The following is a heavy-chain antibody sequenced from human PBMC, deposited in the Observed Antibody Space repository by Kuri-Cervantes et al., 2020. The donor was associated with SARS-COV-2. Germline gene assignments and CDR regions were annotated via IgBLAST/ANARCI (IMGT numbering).Heavy chain of an antibody. CDR3: ARILTDCSSTSCPYYYYGMDV. D-gene: IGHD2-2*01. CDR1: GFTFSGHW. CDR2: INPDGSYT. Sequence: GGSLRLSCAASGFTFSGHWIHWVRQAPGKGLVWVSRINPDGSYTNNAGSVKGRFTLSRDNAKNTLYLQMNSLRAEDTAVYYCARILTDCSSTSCPYYYYGMDVWGQGTTVTVSS. J-gene: IGHJ6*02. V-gene: IGHV3-74*01.